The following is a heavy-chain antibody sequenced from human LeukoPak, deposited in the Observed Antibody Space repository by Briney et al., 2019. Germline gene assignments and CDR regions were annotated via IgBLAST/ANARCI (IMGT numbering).Heavy chain of an antibody. Sequence: GGSLRLSCAASGFTVSTYAMSWVRQAPRQGQGWDSPTSGSAVSTYYADSVKGRFTISREHSKNTLYLQLHSLRAGDTAVYYCAEGQRIDYWGHGTPVTVSS. CDR2: TSGSAVST. V-gene: IGHV3-23*01. J-gene: IGHJ4*01. CDR1: GFTVSTYA. CDR3: AEGQRIDY.